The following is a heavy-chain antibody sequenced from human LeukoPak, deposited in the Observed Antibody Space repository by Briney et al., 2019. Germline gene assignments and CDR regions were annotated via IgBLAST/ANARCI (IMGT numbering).Heavy chain of an antibody. D-gene: IGHD3-22*01. CDR1: GYTFTSYD. V-gene: IGHV1-8*01. J-gene: IGHJ4*02. Sequence: ASVKVSCKASGYTFTSYDINWVRQATGQGLEWMGWMNPNSGNTGYAQKFQGRVTMTRNTSISTAYMELSSLRSEDTAVYYCARGSYYDSSGYYYDFDYWGQGTLVTVSS. CDR3: ARGSYYDSSGYYYDFDY. CDR2: MNPNSGNT.